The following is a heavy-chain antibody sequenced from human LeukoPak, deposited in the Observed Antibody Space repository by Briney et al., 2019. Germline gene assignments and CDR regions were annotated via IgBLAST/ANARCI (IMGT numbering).Heavy chain of an antibody. Sequence: ASVKVSCKTSGYSENFYGITWVRQVAGQGLEWMGWINTNTGNPTYAQGFTGRFVFSLDTSVSTAYLQISSLKAEDTAVHYCAREAYSSAYYFDYWGRGTLVTVSS. CDR1: GYSENFYG. CDR3: AREAYSSAYYFDY. J-gene: IGHJ4*02. D-gene: IGHD5-18*01. CDR2: INTNTGNP. V-gene: IGHV7-4-1*02.